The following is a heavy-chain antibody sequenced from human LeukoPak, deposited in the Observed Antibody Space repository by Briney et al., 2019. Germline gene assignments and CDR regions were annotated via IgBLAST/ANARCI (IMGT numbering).Heavy chain of an antibody. J-gene: IGHJ4*02. CDR1: GDTFSSYA. CDR2: ITPFLGIA. D-gene: IGHD3-16*01. Sequence: VASVTVSCKASGDTFSSYAINWVRQAPGQGPEWMGGITPFLGIANYPQKFQGRVTITADESTTTAYMELSSLRSEDTAVYYCARGACREMGVMWPRLGGQDCRYDYWGQGTLVTVSS. CDR3: ARGACREMGVMWPRLGGQDCRYDY. V-gene: IGHV1-69*01.